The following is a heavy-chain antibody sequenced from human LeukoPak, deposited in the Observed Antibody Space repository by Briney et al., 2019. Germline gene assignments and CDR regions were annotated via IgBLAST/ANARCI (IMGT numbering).Heavy chain of an antibody. D-gene: IGHD2-2*01. CDR1: GYTFTGYY. J-gene: IGHJ5*02. V-gene: IGHV1-2*02. CDR3: ARDRGGCSSTSCYLNWFDP. CDR2: INPNSGGT. Sequence: ASVKVSCKASGYTFTGYYMDWVRQAPGQGLDWMGGINPNSGGTNYAQKCQGRVTMTRDTSISTAYMELSRLRADDTAVYYCARDRGGCSSTSCYLNWFDPWGQGTLVTVSS.